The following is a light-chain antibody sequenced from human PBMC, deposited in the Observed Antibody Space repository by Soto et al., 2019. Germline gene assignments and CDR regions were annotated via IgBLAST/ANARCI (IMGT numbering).Light chain of an antibody. CDR1: QSIATY. J-gene: IGKJ5*01. Sequence: DIQMTQSPPSLSASVGDRVTIACRASQSIATYLNWYQQRPGQAPQLLISAASTLRSGVPSRFSGSGSGTDFTLTIDSLQTEDFASYYCQQSYTVPITFGQGTQLDFK. CDR3: QQSYTVPIT. CDR2: AAS. V-gene: IGKV1-39*01.